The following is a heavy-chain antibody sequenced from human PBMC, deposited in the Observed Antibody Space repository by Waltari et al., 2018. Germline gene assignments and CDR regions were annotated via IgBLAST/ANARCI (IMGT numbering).Heavy chain of an antibody. J-gene: IGHJ6*02. CDR1: GGSFSGYY. CDR2: INQSGST. D-gene: IGHD3-3*01. Sequence: QVQLQQWGAGLLKPSETLSLTCAVYGGSFSGYYWSWIRQPPGKGLEWIGEINQSGSTNSNPSLKSRVTISVDTSKNQFSLKLSSVTAADTAVYYCARVRFLEWLPNYYYYYYGMDVWGQGTTVTVSS. CDR3: ARVRFLEWLPNYYYYYYGMDV. V-gene: IGHV4-34*01.